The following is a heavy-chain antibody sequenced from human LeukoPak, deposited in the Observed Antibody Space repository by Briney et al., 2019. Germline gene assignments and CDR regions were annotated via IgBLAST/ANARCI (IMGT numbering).Heavy chain of an antibody. V-gene: IGHV3-73*01. D-gene: IGHD2-2*01. J-gene: IGHJ4*02. CDR3: SSGGFCSSTSCYGEN. CDR2: IRSKANNYAT. CDR1: GFTFSGSA. Sequence: GGSLRLSCAASGFTFSGSAMHWVRQASGKGLEWVGRIRSKANNYATAYAVSVKGRFTISRDDSKNTAYLQMSSLKTEDTAVYYCSSGGFCSSTSCYGENWGQGTLVTVSS.